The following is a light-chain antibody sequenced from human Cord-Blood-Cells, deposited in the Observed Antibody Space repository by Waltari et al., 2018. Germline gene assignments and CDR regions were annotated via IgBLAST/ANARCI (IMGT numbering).Light chain of an antibody. J-gene: IGLJ3*02. Sequence: QSALTQPPSASGSPGPSVTISCPGTSRDVRGYNYVPWYQQHPGKAPKLMIYEVSKRPSGVPDRFSDSKSGNTASLTVSGLQAEDEADYYCSSYAGSNNLVFGGGTKLTVL. V-gene: IGLV2-8*01. CDR1: SRDVRGYNY. CDR2: EVS. CDR3: SSYAGSNNLV.